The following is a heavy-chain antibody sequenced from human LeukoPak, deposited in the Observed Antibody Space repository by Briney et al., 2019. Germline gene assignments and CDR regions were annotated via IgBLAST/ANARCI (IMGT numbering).Heavy chain of an antibody. CDR3: AKGPQLGYYTFFDDY. CDR2: IYSGGST. D-gene: IGHD2-2*02. J-gene: IGHJ4*02. CDR1: GFTVSTNY. V-gene: IGHV3-53*01. Sequence: GGSLRLSCAASGFTVSTNYMSWVRQAPGKGLEWVSVIYSGGSTYYADSVKGRFTISRDNSKNTLYLQMNSLRAEDTAVYYCAKGPQLGYYTFFDDYWGQGTLVTVSS.